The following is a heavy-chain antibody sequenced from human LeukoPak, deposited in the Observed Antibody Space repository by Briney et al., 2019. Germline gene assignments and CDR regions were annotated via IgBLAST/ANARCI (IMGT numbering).Heavy chain of an antibody. J-gene: IGHJ4*02. CDR3: AIDVGELLMY. CDR1: GYTLTELS. V-gene: IGHV1-24*01. CDR2: VDPEDGEI. D-gene: IGHD1-26*01. Sequence: GASVKVSCKVSGYTLTELSMHWVRQAPGKGLEWMGGVDPEDGEIIYAQKFQGRVTMTEDTSTDTAYMELSSLRCEDTAVYYCAIDVGELLMYWGQGTLVTVSS.